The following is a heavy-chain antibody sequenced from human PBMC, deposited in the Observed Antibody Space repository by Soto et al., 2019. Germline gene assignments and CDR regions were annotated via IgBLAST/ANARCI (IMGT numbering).Heavy chain of an antibody. Sequence: GGSLRLSCTASGLTFNKYDMTWVRQAPGKGLVWVSTISATGGSAYYADSVKGRFTISRDNSKNTVYLDMNSLRVEDTAIYYCANRNYYDDSGHIYPYFDFWGRGSLVTVSS. CDR3: ANRNYYDDSGHIYPYFDF. V-gene: IGHV3-23*01. CDR2: ISATGGSA. D-gene: IGHD3-16*01. J-gene: IGHJ4*02. CDR1: GLTFNKYD.